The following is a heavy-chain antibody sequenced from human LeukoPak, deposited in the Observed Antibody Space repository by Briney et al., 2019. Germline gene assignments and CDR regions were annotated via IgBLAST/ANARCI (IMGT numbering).Heavy chain of an antibody. CDR1: GFTFSSYA. CDR3: AKDSYYYYYYGMDV. V-gene: IGHV3-23*01. J-gene: IGHJ6*02. CDR2: ISGSGGST. D-gene: IGHD2-15*01. Sequence: GGSLRLSCAASGFTFSSYAMSWVRQAPGKGLEWVSAISGSGGSTYYADSVKGRFTISRDNSKNTLYLQMNSLRAEDTAVYYCAKDSYYYYYYGMDVWGQGTTVTVSS.